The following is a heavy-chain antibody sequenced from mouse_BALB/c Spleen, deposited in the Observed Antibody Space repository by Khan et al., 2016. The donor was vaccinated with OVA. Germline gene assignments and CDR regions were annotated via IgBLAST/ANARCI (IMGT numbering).Heavy chain of an antibody. Sequence: QIQLVQSGPELKKPGETVKISCKASGYTFTNFGMNWVKQASGKGLKWMGWINTYTGEPTYADDFKGRFAVSLETSANTAYLQISNLKNEDTATYFCARPPYFSYVLVYWGQGTSVTVSS. D-gene: IGHD2-10*01. CDR2: INTYTGEP. CDR3: ARPPYFSYVLVY. V-gene: IGHV9-3-1*01. J-gene: IGHJ4*01. CDR1: GYTFTNFG.